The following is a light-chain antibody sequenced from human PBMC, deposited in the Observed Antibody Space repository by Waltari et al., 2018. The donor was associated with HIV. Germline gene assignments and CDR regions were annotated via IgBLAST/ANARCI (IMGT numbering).Light chain of an antibody. CDR2: GVN. CDR1: SSDVGGYNY. V-gene: IGLV2-8*01. Sequence: QSALTQPPSASGSPGQSVTISCTGTSSDVGGYNYVPWYQQHPAKAPKLMIYGVNKRPQGVPDRFSGSKSGNTASLTVSGLQAEDEAEYYCSSYAGSNNVVFGGGTKLTVL. J-gene: IGLJ2*01. CDR3: SSYAGSNNVV.